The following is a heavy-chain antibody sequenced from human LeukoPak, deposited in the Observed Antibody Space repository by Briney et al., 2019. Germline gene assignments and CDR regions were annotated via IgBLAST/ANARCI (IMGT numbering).Heavy chain of an antibody. CDR2: INPNSGGT. V-gene: IGHV1-2*02. CDR3: ARVLVVVVGINWFDP. D-gene: IGHD2-15*01. Sequence: ASVKVSCKASGYTFTGYYMHWLRQAPGQGLEWMGWINPNSGGTNYAQKFQGRVTMTRDTSISTAYMELSRLRSDDTAVYYCARVLVVVVGINWFDPWGQGTLVTVSS. CDR1: GYTFTGYY. J-gene: IGHJ5*02.